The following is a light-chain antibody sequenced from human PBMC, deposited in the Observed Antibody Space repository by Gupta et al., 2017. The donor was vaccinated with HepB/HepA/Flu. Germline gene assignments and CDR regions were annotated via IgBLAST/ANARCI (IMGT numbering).Light chain of an antibody. Sequence: QSVLTQPPSVSGAPGQRVTISCTGSSSNIGAGSDVHWYQQLPGTSPQLLMYGNNNRPSGVPDRFACSTSSTSASPATHALQAEDEADEYYYYYANSLGGLRVFGGGTKLTVL. CDR3: YYYANSLGGLRV. V-gene: IGLV1-40*01. CDR1: SSNIGAGSD. CDR2: GNN. J-gene: IGLJ2*01.